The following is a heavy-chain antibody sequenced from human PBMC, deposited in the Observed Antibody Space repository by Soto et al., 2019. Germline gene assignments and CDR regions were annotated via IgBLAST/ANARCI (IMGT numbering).Heavy chain of an antibody. V-gene: IGHV3-30-3*01. CDR1: GFTFNSYN. CDR2: IWYDGANT. CDR3: ALDGYTLGGFDY. Sequence: QVQLVESGGGVVPPGGSLRVSCVVSGFTFNSYNMHWVRQAPGEGLEWVAVIWYDGANTFYADSVKGRFTISRDTSRDTLYLQMSRLRVEDSAVYYCALDGYTLGGFDYWGQGALVSVSS. D-gene: IGHD6-25*01. J-gene: IGHJ4*02.